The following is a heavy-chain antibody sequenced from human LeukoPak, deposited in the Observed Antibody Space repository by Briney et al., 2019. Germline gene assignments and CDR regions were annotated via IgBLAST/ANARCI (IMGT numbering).Heavy chain of an antibody. CDR1: GFTFSSYS. J-gene: IGHJ4*02. CDR3: ARALSYSYGSMDF. V-gene: IGHV3-21*01. D-gene: IGHD5-18*01. Sequence: GGSLRLSCVDSGFTFSSYSMNWVRQAPGKGLEWVSSISSGSKYIYNADSVKGRFIISRDNSKNSLYLQMNSLRVEDTAVYYCARALSYSYGSMDFWGQGTLVIVSS. CDR2: ISSGSKYI.